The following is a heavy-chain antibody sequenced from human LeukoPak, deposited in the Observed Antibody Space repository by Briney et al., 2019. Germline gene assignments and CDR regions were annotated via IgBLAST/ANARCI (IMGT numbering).Heavy chain of an antibody. CDR2: IFYSGST. Sequence: PSETLSLTCTVSGGSISSYYWSWIRQPPGKGLEWIGYIFYSGSTNYNPSLKSRVTISVDTSKKQFSLKLSSVTAADTAVYYCARLVTDYYDSSGYYLYWYFDLWGRGTLVTVSS. CDR3: ARLVTDYYDSSGYYLYWYFDL. J-gene: IGHJ2*01. CDR1: GGSISSYY. D-gene: IGHD3-22*01. V-gene: IGHV4-59*08.